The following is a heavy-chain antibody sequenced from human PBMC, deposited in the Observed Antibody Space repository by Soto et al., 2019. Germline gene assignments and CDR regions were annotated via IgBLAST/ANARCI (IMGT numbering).Heavy chain of an antibody. Sequence: EVQLLESGGGLVQPGGSLRLSCAASGFTFSSYAMSWVRQAPGTGLEWVSAISGSGGSTYYADSVKGRFTISRHNSKNRRYQQMDSLMAQGAAVYDGAEGGESLRGAFDIWGQGTMVTVSS. D-gene: IGHD3-16*01. CDR3: AEGGESLRGAFDI. CDR2: ISGSGGST. CDR1: GFTFSSYA. J-gene: IGHJ3*02. V-gene: IGHV3-23*01.